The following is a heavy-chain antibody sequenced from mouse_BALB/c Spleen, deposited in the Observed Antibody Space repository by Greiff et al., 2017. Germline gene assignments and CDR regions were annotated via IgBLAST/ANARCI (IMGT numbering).Heavy chain of an antibody. CDR2: IDPFNGGT. V-gene: IGHV1S135*01. J-gene: IGHJ3*01. CDR1: GYSFTSYY. D-gene: IGHD3-1*01. Sequence: EVQLQESGPELMKPGASVKISCKASGYSFTSYYMHWVKQSHGKSLEWIGYIDPFNGGTSYNQKFKGKATLTVDKSSSTAYMHLSSLTSEDSAVYYCARSGYAWFAYWGQGTLVTVSA. CDR3: ARSGYAWFAY.